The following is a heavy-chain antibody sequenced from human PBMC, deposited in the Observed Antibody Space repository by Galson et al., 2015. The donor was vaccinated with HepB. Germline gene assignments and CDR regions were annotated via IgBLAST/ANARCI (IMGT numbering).Heavy chain of an antibody. CDR3: ARGRRDYVWGSYRLYNWFDP. CDR2: INHSGST. Sequence: ETLSLTCAVYGGSFSGYYWSWIRQPPGKGLEWIGEINHSGSTNYNPSLKSRVTISVDTSKNQFSLKLSSVTAADTAVYYCARGRRDYVWGSYRLYNWFDPWGQGTLVTVSS. V-gene: IGHV4-34*01. J-gene: IGHJ5*02. D-gene: IGHD3-16*02. CDR1: GGSFSGYY.